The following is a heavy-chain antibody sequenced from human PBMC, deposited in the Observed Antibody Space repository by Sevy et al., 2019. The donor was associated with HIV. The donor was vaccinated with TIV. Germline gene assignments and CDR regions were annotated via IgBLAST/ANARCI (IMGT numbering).Heavy chain of an antibody. J-gene: IGHJ1*01. CDR2: ISYDATNK. D-gene: IGHD1-1*01. Sequence: GGSLRLSCAASGFTFTSYSMHWVRQAPGKGLEWVATISYDATNKYYADSVKGRFTISRDNSRNSLFLQMNSLRSEDTAVYYCALERLSSNVAEYFQNWGQGTLVTVSS. CDR3: ALERLSSNVAEYFQN. CDR1: GFTFTSYS. V-gene: IGHV3-30-3*01.